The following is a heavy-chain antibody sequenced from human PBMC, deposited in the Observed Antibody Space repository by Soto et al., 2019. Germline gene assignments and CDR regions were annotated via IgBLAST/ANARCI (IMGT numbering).Heavy chain of an antibody. D-gene: IGHD2-15*01. V-gene: IGHV1-69*01. Sequence: QVQLVQSGAEVKKPGSSVKVSCKASGGTFSSYAISWVRQAPGQGLEWVGGIIPIFGTANYAQKFQGRVTITADESTSTAYMELSSLRSEDTAVYYCARVGYCSGGSCYAMSTENWFDPWGQGTLVTVSS. J-gene: IGHJ5*02. CDR1: GGTFSSYA. CDR2: IIPIFGTA. CDR3: ARVGYCSGGSCYAMSTENWFDP.